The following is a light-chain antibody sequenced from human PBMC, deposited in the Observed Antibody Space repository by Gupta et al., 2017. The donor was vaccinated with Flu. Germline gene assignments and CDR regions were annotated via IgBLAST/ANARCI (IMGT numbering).Light chain of an antibody. CDR3: SSYAGNTYV. CDR1: SSDGGGYNY. V-gene: IGLV2-8*01. CDR2: EIS. Sequence: QSALTQPPSASGSPGQSVTISCTGTSSDGGGYNYVSWYQQHPGNAPKVMIYEISKRPSGVPDRFSGSTSGTTASLTVSVLQAEDEADYYCSSYAGNTYVFGTGTKVTVL. J-gene: IGLJ1*01.